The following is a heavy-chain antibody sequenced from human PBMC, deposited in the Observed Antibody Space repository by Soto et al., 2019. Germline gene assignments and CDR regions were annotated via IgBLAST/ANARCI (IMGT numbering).Heavy chain of an antibody. CDR1: GYTFTNYG. V-gene: IGHV1-18*01. D-gene: IGHD1-26*01. CDR3: ARVLVGATNPRYFDV. CDR2: IDTYNGNT. J-gene: IGHJ4*02. Sequence: ASVKVSCKASGYTFTNYGLTWVRQAPGQGLEWMGWIDTYNGNTNYAQNLQGRVTMTTDTSTSTAYMELRSLRSEDTAVYYCARVLVGATNPRYFDVWGQGTLVTVSS.